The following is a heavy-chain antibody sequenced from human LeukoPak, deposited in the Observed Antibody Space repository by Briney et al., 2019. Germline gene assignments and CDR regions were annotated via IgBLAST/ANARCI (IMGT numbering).Heavy chain of an antibody. V-gene: IGHV3-48*04. J-gene: IGHJ4*02. D-gene: IGHD6-13*01. CDR1: GFTFSSYG. CDR2: ISSSGSTI. CDR3: AREQQLNKVYYFDY. Sequence: GGSLRLSCAASGFTFSSYGMSWVRQAPGKGLEWVSYISSSGSTIYYADSVKGRFTISRDNAKNSLYLQMNSLRAEDTAVYYCAREQQLNKVYYFDYWGQGTLVTVSS.